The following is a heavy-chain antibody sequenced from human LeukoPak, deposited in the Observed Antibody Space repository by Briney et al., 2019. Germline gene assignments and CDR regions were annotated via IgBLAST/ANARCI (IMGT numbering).Heavy chain of an antibody. V-gene: IGHV3-33*06. Sequence: GGSLRLSCAASGFTFSSYGMHWVRQAPGKGLEGVAVIWCDGSNKYYADSVKGRFTISRDNSKNTLYLQMNSLRAEDTAVYYCAKEESPRHYYDSSGPDYWGQGTLSPSPQ. J-gene: IGHJ4*02. CDR1: GFTFSSYG. CDR2: IWCDGSNK. D-gene: IGHD3-22*01. CDR3: AKEESPRHYYDSSGPDY.